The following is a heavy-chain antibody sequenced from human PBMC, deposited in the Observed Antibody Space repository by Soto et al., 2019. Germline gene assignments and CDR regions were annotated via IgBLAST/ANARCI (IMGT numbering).Heavy chain of an antibody. CDR2: ISSSSSTI. CDR3: ARDPLKEDDCGGDCYSGNFDY. V-gene: IGHV3-48*02. Sequence: GGSLRLSCAASGFTFSSYSMNWVRQAPGKGLEWVSYISSSSSTIYYADSVKGRFTISRDNAKNSLYLQMNSLRDEDTAVYYCARDPLKEDDCGGDCYSGNFDYWGQGTLVTVSS. J-gene: IGHJ4*02. CDR1: GFTFSSYS. D-gene: IGHD2-21*02.